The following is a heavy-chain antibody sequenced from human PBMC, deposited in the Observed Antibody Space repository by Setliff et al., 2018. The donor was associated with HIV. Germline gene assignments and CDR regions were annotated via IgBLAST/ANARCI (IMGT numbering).Heavy chain of an antibody. J-gene: IGHJ4*02. CDR1: GFSFSFYS. CDR3: ARVSTTPYYRDTSGYFDY. D-gene: IGHD3-22*01. Sequence: GGSLRLSCAASGFSFSFYSMNWVRQAPGKGLEWVSYISSSSSTIYYADSVQGRFTISRDNAKNSLYLQMNSLKTEDTAVYYCARVSTTPYYRDTSGYFDYWGQGTLVTVSS. V-gene: IGHV3-48*01. CDR2: ISSSSSTI.